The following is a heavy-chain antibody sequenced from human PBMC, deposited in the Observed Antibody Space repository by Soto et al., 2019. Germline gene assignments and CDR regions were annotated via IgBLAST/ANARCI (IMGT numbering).Heavy chain of an antibody. CDR1: GYTFTGYY. J-gene: IGHJ5*02. V-gene: IGHV1-2*02. CDR3: ARGFVVPAASPSWFDP. CDR2: INPNSGGT. Sequence: ASVKVSCKASGYTFTGYYMHWVRQAPGQGLEWMGWINPNSGGTNYAQKFQGRVTMTRDTSISTAYMELSRLRSDDTAVYYCARGFVVPAASPSWFDPWGQGTLVTVSS. D-gene: IGHD2-2*01.